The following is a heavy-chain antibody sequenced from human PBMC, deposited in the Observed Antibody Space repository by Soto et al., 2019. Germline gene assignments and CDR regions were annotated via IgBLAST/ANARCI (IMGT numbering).Heavy chain of an antibody. D-gene: IGHD3-22*01. J-gene: IGHJ4*02. Sequence: ASVKVSCKASGYTFKSYGISWVRQAHGQGLEWMGWIRANNGNTNYAQKIQGRVTMTTATSTSTAYMELRSLRSDDTAVYYCARDTHYYYDSSGYYYWGQGTLVTVSS. CDR1: GYTFKSYG. CDR3: ARDTHYYYDSSGYYY. CDR2: IRANNGNT. V-gene: IGHV1-18*01.